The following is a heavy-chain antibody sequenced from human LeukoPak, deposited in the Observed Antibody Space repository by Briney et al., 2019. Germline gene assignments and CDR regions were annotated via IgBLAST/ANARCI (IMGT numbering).Heavy chain of an antibody. CDR3: AREYSVAGYKESYYFDY. CDR2: ISYDGSNK. J-gene: IGHJ4*02. V-gene: IGHV3-30*19. CDR1: GFTLRGYG. Sequence: GSLRLSCAASGFTLRGYGMHWVRQAPGKGLEWVAVISYDGSNKYYADSVKGRFTISRDNSKNTLYLQMNSLRAEDTAVYYCAREYSVAGYKESYYFDYWGQGTLVTVSS. D-gene: IGHD1-26*01.